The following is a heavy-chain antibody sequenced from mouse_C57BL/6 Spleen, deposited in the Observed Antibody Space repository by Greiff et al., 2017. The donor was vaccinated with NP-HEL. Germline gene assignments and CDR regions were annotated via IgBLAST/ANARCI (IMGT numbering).Heavy chain of an antibody. CDR1: GFTFSDYG. V-gene: IGHV5-17*01. D-gene: IGHD1-1*01. CDR3: ARYWSTGAMDY. J-gene: IGHJ4*01. Sequence: DVMLVESGGGLVKPGGSLKLSCAASGFTFSDYGMHWVRQAPEKGLEWVAYISSGSSTIYYADTVKVRFTISRDNAKNTLFLQMTSLRSEDTAMYYCARYWSTGAMDYWGQGTSVTVSS. CDR2: ISSGSSTI.